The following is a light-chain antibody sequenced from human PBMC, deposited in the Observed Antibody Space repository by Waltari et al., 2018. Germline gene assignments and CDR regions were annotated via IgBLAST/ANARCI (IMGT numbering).Light chain of an antibody. Sequence: YVLTPSPSHSLAPGKTALIPCGGEKIETYSAHWYQQTPGQAPLLVIKYASDRPSGIPERFSGSNSGNTATLTISSVEDGDEADYYCQVWDTTSDQVVFGGGTRLSVV. V-gene: IGLV3-21*04. CDR1: KIETYS. CDR2: YAS. J-gene: IGLJ2*01. CDR3: QVWDTTSDQVV.